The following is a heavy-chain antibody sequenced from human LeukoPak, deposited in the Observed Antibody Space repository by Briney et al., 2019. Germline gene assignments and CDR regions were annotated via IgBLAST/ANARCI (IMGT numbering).Heavy chain of an antibody. Sequence: GGSLRLSCAASGFTFDDYGMSWVRQAPGKGLEWVAGINWNGGSTGYADSGQGPFTISRDNAKNSLYLQMNSLRAADTDLYSCARDSVFQLGLFDYWGQGTLVTVSS. J-gene: IGHJ4*02. V-gene: IGHV3-20*04. D-gene: IGHD6-13*01. CDR1: GFTFDDYG. CDR2: INWNGGST. CDR3: ARDSVFQLGLFDY.